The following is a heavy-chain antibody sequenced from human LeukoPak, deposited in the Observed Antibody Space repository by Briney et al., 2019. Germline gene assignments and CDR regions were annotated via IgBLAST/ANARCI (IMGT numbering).Heavy chain of an antibody. CDR3: ARWRIAALAFDD. Sequence: SETLSLTCTFSVGFFSDYYWGWIPDPPGKGLEWIGYVHSSGDTKYNSSLTSQVNISQDTSKNHFSLKFTSVTASDPAVFFFARWRIAALAFDDWGQGTLVTVSS. V-gene: IGHV4-59*01. CDR2: VHSSGDT. J-gene: IGHJ4*02. D-gene: IGHD6-6*01. CDR1: VGFFSDYY.